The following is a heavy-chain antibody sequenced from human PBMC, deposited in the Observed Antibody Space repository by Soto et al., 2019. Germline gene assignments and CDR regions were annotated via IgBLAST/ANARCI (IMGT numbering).Heavy chain of an antibody. J-gene: IGHJ5*02. D-gene: IGHD3-9*01. V-gene: IGHV4-34*01. CDR2: IHHPGGT. CDR1: GGSVNGYY. Sequence: PSETLSLTCAVYGGSVNGYYWNWIRQPPGKGLEWIWYIHHPGGTPYNPSLKSRVPLSVVTSNFPFSMRFSSVTAADTALYSYETPIYFFSLLIPTFAPWGYGTQANAP. CDR3: ETPIYFFSLLIPTFAP.